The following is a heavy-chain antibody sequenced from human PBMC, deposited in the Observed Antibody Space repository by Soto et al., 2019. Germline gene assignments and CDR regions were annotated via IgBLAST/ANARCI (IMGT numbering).Heavy chain of an antibody. J-gene: IGHJ4*02. CDR3: ARVIDPNAGGGPGGRFLEWSGVIDY. V-gene: IGHV4-30-2*01. Sequence: QLQLQESGSGLVKPSQTLSLTCAVSGGSISSGGYSWSWIRQPPGKGLEWIGYIYHSGSTYYNPYLKSRVTISVDRSKNQFSLKLSSVSAGDTAVYYCARVIDPNAGGGPGGRFLEWSGVIDYWGQGTLVTVSS. CDR1: GGSISSGGYS. D-gene: IGHD3-3*01. CDR2: IYHSGST.